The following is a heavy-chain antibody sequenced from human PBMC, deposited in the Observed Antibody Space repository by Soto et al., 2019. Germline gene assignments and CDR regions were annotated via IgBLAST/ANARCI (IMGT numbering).Heavy chain of an antibody. D-gene: IGHD4-4*01. CDR2: IYSGGST. Sequence: GGSLRLSCAASGFTVSSNYMSWVRQAPGKGLEWVSVIYSGGSTYYADSVKGRFTISRDNSKNTLYLQMNSLRAEDTAVYYCARPNLMTTVTTDPYGMDVWGQGTTVTVSS. CDR3: ARPNLMTTVTTDPYGMDV. V-gene: IGHV3-53*01. J-gene: IGHJ6*02. CDR1: GFTVSSNY.